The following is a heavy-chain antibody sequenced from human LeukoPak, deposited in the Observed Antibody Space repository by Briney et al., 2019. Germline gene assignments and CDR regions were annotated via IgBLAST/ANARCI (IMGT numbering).Heavy chain of an antibody. J-gene: IGHJ5*01. CDR3: ARGRIVGGNTFDS. CDR2: ISSDGTGT. Sequence: GGSLRLSCAASGFTFSNYWIHWVRQAPGKGLVWVSRISSDGTGTIYADSVKGRFTLSRDNANNTLYLQMNSLRAEDTAVYYCARGRIVGGNTFDSWGQGTLVIVS. V-gene: IGHV3-74*01. D-gene: IGHD1-26*01. CDR1: GFTFSNYW.